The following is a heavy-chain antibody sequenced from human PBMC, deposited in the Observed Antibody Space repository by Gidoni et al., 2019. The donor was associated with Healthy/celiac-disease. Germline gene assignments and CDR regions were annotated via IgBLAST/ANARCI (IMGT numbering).Heavy chain of an antibody. Sequence: EVQLVESGGGLVQPGGSLSLSCAASGFPFSSYSMNWVRQAPGKGLEWVSYISSSSSTIYYADSVKGRFTISRDNAKNSLYLQMNSLRAEDTAVYYCARGQYDFWSGYYFSPGFGWFDPWGQGTLVTVSS. V-gene: IGHV3-48*01. J-gene: IGHJ5*02. D-gene: IGHD3-3*01. CDR2: ISSSSSTI. CDR3: ARGQYDFWSGYYFSPGFGWFDP. CDR1: GFPFSSYS.